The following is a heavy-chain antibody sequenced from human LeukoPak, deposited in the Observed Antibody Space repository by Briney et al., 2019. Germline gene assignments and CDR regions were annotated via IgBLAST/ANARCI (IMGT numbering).Heavy chain of an antibody. CDR2: INPNSGGT. D-gene: IGHD5-12*01. V-gene: IGHV1-2*06. CDR1: GYTFTGYY. J-gene: IGHJ4*02. Sequence: ASVKVSCKASGYTFTGYYMHWVRQAPGQGLEWMGRINPNSGGTNYAQKFQGMVTMTRDTSISTAYMELSRLRSDDTAVYYCALWWLRSDFDYWGQGTLVTVSS. CDR3: ALWWLRSDFDY.